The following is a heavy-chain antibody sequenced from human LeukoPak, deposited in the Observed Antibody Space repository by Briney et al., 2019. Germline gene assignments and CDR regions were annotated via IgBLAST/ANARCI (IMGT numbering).Heavy chain of an antibody. J-gene: IGHJ3*02. CDR3: ATTTTVVTKGGAFDI. CDR2: VFTSGST. CDR1: GGSISSDSYY. Sequence: SETLSLTCTVSGGSISSDSYYWSWIRQPAGKGLEWIGRVFTSGSTNYNPSLKSRVTISIDTSKNQFSLKLSSVTAADTAVYYCATTTTVVTKGGAFDIWGQGTMVTVSS. V-gene: IGHV4-61*02. D-gene: IGHD4-23*01.